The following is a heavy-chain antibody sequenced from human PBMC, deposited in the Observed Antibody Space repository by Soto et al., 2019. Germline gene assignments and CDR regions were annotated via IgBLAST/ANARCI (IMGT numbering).Heavy chain of an antibody. V-gene: IGHV4-34*01. J-gene: IGHJ6*02. CDR3: ARGNHHGGNSNYYYGMDV. CDR1: SGSLINYY. Sequence: SETLSLTSAFYSGSLINYYWSWIRQPPGKGLEWIGEINHSGSTVYNPSLKSRVTISVDTSKNQFSLKLTSVTAADTAVYYCARGNHHGGNSNYYYGMDVWGQGTTVTVSS. CDR2: INHSGST. D-gene: IGHD2-21*02.